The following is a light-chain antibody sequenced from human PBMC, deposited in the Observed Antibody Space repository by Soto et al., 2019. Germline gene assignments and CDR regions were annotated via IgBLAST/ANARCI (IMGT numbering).Light chain of an antibody. CDR3: SSYTSSSIV. Sequence: QSALTQPASVSGSPGQSITISCTGTSSDVGSYNYVSWYQQQPDKAPKLMINAVSNRPSGVSNRFSGSKSGNTASLTISGLQAEDEADYYCSSYTSSSIVFGGGTKLTVL. CDR1: SSDVGSYNY. CDR2: AVS. J-gene: IGLJ2*01. V-gene: IGLV2-14*03.